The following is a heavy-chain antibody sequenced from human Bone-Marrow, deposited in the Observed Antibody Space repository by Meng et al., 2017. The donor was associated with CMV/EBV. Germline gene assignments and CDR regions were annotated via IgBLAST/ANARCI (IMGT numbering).Heavy chain of an antibody. CDR1: GFTFSSYS. J-gene: IGHJ4*02. Sequence: GESLKISCAASGFTFSSYSMNWVRQAPGKGLEWVSSISSSSSYIYYADSVKGRFTISRDNSKNTLYLQMHNLAAEDTAVYYCAKYGNVNHIHYFFDHWGQGALVTVSS. CDR2: ISSSSSYI. CDR3: AKYGNVNHIHYFFDH. V-gene: IGHV3-21*04. D-gene: IGHD1-14*01.